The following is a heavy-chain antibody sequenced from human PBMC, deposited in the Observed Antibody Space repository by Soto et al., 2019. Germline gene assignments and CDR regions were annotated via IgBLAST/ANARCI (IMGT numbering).Heavy chain of an antibody. CDR2: MNPNSGNT. D-gene: IGHD5-12*01. J-gene: IGHJ6*03. V-gene: IGHV1-8*01. CDR1: GYTFTSYA. Sequence: QVQLVQSGAEVKKPGASVKVSCQASGYTFTSYAINWVRQATGQGLERMGWMNPNSGNTGYAQKFQGRVTRTRNTSMSKANMELCSLRSEDTAVYYCASSPMVATTNYYYCCMDVWGKGTTVTVSS. CDR3: ASSPMVATTNYYYCCMDV.